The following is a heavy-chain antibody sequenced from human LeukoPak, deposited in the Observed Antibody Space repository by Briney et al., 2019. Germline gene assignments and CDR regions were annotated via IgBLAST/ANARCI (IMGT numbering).Heavy chain of an antibody. CDR3: ARDIVGATTDY. J-gene: IGHJ4*02. V-gene: IGHV1-8*01. Sequence: ASVKVSCKASGYTFTSYDINWVRQATGQGLEWMGWMNPNSGNTGYAQKFQGRVTMTRDTSISTAYMELSRLRSDDTAVYYCARDIVGATTDYWGQGTLVTVSS. CDR1: GYTFTSYD. D-gene: IGHD1-26*01. CDR2: MNPNSGNT.